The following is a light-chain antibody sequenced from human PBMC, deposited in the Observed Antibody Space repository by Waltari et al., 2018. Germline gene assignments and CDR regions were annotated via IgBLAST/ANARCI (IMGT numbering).Light chain of an antibody. CDR3: LQHKSFPRT. J-gene: IGKJ1*01. CDR2: GAA. Sequence: DIQMTQSPPSLSASVGDRVPTPCRASQGIGSDLSWYQQKSGKAPKGLIYGAATLDGGGPSRFSGSASGTDFTLTISSLQPEDFATYYCLQHKSFPRTFGQGTKVE. V-gene: IGKV1-17*01. CDR1: QGIGSD.